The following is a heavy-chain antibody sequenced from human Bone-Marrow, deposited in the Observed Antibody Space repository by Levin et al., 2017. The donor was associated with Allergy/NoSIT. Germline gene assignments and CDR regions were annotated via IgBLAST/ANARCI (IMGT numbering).Heavy chain of an antibody. D-gene: IGHD4-17*01. CDR2: SSNKAGSYIT. CDR1: GFTFSDYY. J-gene: IGHJ3*02. Sequence: GGSLRLSCAVSGFTFSDYYMDWVRQAPGKGLEWVGRSSNKAGSYITEYAASVKGRFTISRDDSKNSLYLQMNSLKTEDTAVYYCARDNLYGAGDAFDIWGQGTMVTVSS. CDR3: ARDNLYGAGDAFDI. V-gene: IGHV3-72*01.